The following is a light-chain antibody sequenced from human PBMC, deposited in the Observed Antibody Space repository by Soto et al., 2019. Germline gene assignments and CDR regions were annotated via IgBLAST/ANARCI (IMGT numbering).Light chain of an antibody. J-gene: IGLJ2*01. CDR1: SSDIGDYTH. CDR2: EVS. Sequence: QSVLTQPASVSGSPGQSITIASTGTSSDIGDYTHVSWYQQHPGKAPKLIIYEVSDRPSGVSNRFSGSKSGNTASLTISGLQTEDEADYYCCSYTSITTSAVFGGGTKLTVL. CDR3: CSYTSITTSAV. V-gene: IGLV2-14*01.